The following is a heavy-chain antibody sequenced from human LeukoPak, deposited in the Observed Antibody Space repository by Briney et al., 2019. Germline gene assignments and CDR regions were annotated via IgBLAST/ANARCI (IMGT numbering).Heavy chain of an antibody. D-gene: IGHD3-16*02. Sequence: GRSLRLSCAASGFTFSSYGMHWVRQAPGKGLEWVAVIWYDGRNKFYADSLKGRFTISRDNSKNTLYLQMNSLRAEDTAVYYCARVNRGDAFDIWGQGTLVTVSS. J-gene: IGHJ3*02. V-gene: IGHV3-33*01. CDR3: ARVNRGDAFDI. CDR2: IWYDGRNK. CDR1: GFTFSSYG.